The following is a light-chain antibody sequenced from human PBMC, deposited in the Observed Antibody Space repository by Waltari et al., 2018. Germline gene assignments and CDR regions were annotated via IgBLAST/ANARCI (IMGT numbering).Light chain of an antibody. J-gene: IGLJ2*01. Sequence: QSALTQPPSASGSPGQSVTISCTGTSSDVGAYDYVSWYQQHPGKAPKFIIYDVNKRPAGAPDRFSGSKSGNTASLTVAGRQAEDEADYYCSSYGGSNNFAVFGGGTKLTVL. V-gene: IGLV2-8*01. CDR1: SSDVGAYDY. CDR2: DVN. CDR3: SSYGGSNNFAV.